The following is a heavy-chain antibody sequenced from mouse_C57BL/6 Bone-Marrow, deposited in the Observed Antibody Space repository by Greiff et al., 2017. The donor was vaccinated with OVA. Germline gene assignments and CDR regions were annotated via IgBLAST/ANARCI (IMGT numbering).Heavy chain of an antibody. J-gene: IGHJ3*01. CDR2: INPYNGGT. D-gene: IGHD2-4*01. CDR3: ARGRLYDYDWFAY. Sequence: VQLQQSGPVLVKPGASVKMSCKASGYTFTDYYMNWVKQSHGKSLEWIGVINPYNGGTSYNQKFKGKATLTVDKSSSTAYMELNSLTSEDSAVYYCARGRLYDYDWFAYWGQGTLVTVSA. V-gene: IGHV1-19*01. CDR1: GYTFTDYY.